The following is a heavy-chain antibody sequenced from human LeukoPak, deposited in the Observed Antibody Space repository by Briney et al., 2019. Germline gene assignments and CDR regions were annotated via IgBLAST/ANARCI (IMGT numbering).Heavy chain of an antibody. J-gene: IGHJ4*02. V-gene: IGHV1-8*03. CDR1: GYTFTSYD. CDR2: MNPNSGNT. D-gene: IGHD3-16*01. Sequence: ASVKVSCKASGYTFTSYDINWVRQATGQGLEWMGWMNPNSGNTGYAQKFQGRVTITRNTSISTAYMELSSLRSEDTAVYYRARATWGSPPDYWGQGTLVTVPS. CDR3: ARATWGSPPDY.